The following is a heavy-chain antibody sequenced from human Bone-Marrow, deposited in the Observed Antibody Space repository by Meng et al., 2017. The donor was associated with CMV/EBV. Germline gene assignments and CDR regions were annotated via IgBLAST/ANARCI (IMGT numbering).Heavy chain of an antibody. CDR3: ARNRRTIFGVVMRDYYYYYGMDV. Sequence: ASVKVSCKASGYTFTGYYMHWVRQAPGQGLEWMGWINPNSGGTNYAQKFQGRVTMTRDTSISTAYMELSRLRSDDTAVYYCARNRRTIFGVVMRDYYYYYGMDVWGQGTMVTVSS. CDR2: INPNSGGT. J-gene: IGHJ6*02. CDR1: GYTFTGYY. V-gene: IGHV1-2*02. D-gene: IGHD3-3*01.